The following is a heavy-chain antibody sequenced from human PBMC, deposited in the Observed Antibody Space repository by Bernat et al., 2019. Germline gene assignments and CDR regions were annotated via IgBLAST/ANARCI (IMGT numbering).Heavy chain of an antibody. D-gene: IGHD3-16*01. Sequence: QVQLVESGGGVVQPGRSLRLSCAASGFTFSSYAIHWVRQAPGKGVEWVATIAYDGINKYYADSVKGSFTISRDNSKNPLYLQMFSLRAEDTAVYYCARDRRGTDSGGMDVWGQGTTVTVSS. CDR1: GFTFSSYA. CDR2: IAYDGINK. CDR3: ARDRRGTDSGGMDV. J-gene: IGHJ6*02. V-gene: IGHV3-30*04.